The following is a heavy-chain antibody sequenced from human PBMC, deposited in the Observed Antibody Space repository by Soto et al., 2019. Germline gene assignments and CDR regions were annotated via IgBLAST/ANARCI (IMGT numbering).Heavy chain of an antibody. Sequence: GGSLRLSCAASGFTFSSYSMNWVRQAPGKGLEWVSSISSSSSYLYYADSVKGRFTISRDNATNSLCLQMNSLRAEDTAVYYCARDNGYCSSTSCYFLGPIWFDPWGQGTLVTVSS. D-gene: IGHD2-2*03. CDR2: ISSSSSYL. J-gene: IGHJ5*02. V-gene: IGHV3-21*01. CDR1: GFTFSSYS. CDR3: ARDNGYCSSTSCYFLGPIWFDP.